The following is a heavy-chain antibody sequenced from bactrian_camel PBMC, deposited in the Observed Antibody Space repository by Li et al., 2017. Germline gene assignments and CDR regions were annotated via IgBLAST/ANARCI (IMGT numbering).Heavy chain of an antibody. CDR2: ISSHGVGR. J-gene: IGHJ4*01. CDR3: ASRFGPGFSWYYSGGYYLC. D-gene: IGHD2*01. CDR1: GLTFSGYD. Sequence: VQLVESGGGLVQPGGSLTLSCVVSGLTFSGYDMSWVRQAPGKGLEWVSAISSHGVGRYYADSVKGRFTISRDNAKDTLYLQMSSLKPEDTATYYCASRFGPGFSWYYSGGYYLCWGQGTQVTVS. V-gene: IGHV3S40*01.